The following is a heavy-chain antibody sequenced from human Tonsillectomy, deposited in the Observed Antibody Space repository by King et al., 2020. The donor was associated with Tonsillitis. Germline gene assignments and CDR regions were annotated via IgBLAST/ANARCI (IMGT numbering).Heavy chain of an antibody. CDR3: TTDIGIAMAGSFDY. V-gene: IGHV3-15*07. Sequence: QLVQSGGGLVKPGGSLILSCAASGFTFNNAWMNWVRQAPGKGLEWVGRIKSRTDGGTTDDAAPMKGRFTISKDDSKNTLYLQMNSLKTEDTAMYYCTTDIGIAMAGSFDYWGQGTLVTVSS. CDR2: IKSRTDGGTT. D-gene: IGHD6-19*01. J-gene: IGHJ4*02. CDR1: GFTFNNAW.